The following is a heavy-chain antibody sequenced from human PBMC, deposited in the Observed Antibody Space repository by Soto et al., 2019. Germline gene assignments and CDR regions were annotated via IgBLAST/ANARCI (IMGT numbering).Heavy chain of an antibody. CDR2: IYYSGST. CDR3: ARGIAAAGTYNWFDP. D-gene: IGHD6-13*01. V-gene: IGHV4-31*03. Sequence: SETLSLTCTVSGGSISSGGYYWSWIRQHPGKGPEWIGYIYYSGSTYYNPSLKSRVTISVDTSKNQFSLKLSSVTAADTAVYYCARGIAAAGTYNWFDPWGQGTLVTVSS. J-gene: IGHJ5*02. CDR1: GGSISSGGYY.